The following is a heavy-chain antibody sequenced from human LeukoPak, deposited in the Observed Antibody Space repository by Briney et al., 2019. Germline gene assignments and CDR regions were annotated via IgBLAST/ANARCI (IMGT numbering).Heavy chain of an antibody. J-gene: IGHJ4*02. CDR1: GYSFTGYY. D-gene: IGHD1-7*01. CDR3: ARGGVGGNYGLDQIDY. Sequence: ASMKVSCKASGYSFTGYYIHWVRQAPVQGLEWMGWLNPNSGATMYAQKFQGRVTMTRDTSISTVYMDVTRLRSDDTAIYFCARGGVGGNYGLDQIDYWGQGTLVTVSS. CDR2: LNPNSGAT. V-gene: IGHV1-2*02.